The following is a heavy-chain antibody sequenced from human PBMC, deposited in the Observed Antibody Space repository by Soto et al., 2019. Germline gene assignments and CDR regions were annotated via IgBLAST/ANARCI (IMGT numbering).Heavy chain of an antibody. V-gene: IGHV3-21*06. D-gene: IGHD3-10*01. Sequence: EVQLVESGGGLVKPGGSLRLSCAASGFSFRSYYLTWVRQAPGRGLEWVSSISPSSSFLSYADSVKGRFTISRDNAKSSVHLQMNSLIAEDTAVYFCARVGTDYGSGSPYYSDYWGQGTLVTVSS. CDR2: ISPSSSFL. CDR3: ARVGTDYGSGSPYYSDY. CDR1: GFSFRSYY. J-gene: IGHJ4*02.